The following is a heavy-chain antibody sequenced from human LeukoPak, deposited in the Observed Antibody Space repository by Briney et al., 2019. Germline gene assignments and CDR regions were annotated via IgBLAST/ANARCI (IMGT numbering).Heavy chain of an antibody. Sequence: GASVKVSCKASGFIFTGYYMHWVRQAPGQGLEWMGWINPNSGGTNYAQKFQGRVTMTRDTSISTAYMELSRLRSDDTAVYYCARTRLAAAPDYWGQGTLVTVSS. CDR1: GFIFTGYY. CDR3: ARTRLAAAPDY. CDR2: INPNSGGT. D-gene: IGHD6-13*01. J-gene: IGHJ4*02. V-gene: IGHV1-2*02.